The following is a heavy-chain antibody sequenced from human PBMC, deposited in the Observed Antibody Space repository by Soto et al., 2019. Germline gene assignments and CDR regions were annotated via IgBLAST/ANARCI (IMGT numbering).Heavy chain of an antibody. CDR2: KSYDGSNK. CDR3: AREYGIGGAAFDI. D-gene: IGHD2-15*01. CDR1: GFTFSSYT. Sequence: RGSLRLSCADSGFTFSSYTMHCVSQAPGKGLEWVAGKSYDGSNKYYADSVKGGFTISRDNSKNTLYLQMNSLRAEDTAVYYCAREYGIGGAAFDIWGQGT. V-gene: IGHV3-30-3*01. J-gene: IGHJ3*02.